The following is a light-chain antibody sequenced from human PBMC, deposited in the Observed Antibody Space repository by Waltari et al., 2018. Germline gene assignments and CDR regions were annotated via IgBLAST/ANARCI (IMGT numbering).Light chain of an antibody. CDR3: LSYTSSITFV. V-gene: IGLV2-23*02. CDR2: DVT. CDR1: SNDVGNSKH. J-gene: IGLJ2*01. Sequence: QPALTQPASVSGSPGQSITISCTGTSNDVGNSKHVCWYQQHPGKAPKLIISDVTERPHGVPDRFPGSKSGNTASLTISGLQAEDEADYYCLSYTSSITFVFGGGTKLSVL.